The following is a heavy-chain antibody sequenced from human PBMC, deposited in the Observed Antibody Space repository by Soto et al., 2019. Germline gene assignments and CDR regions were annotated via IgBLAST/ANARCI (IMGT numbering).Heavy chain of an antibody. CDR1: GYSFSNYA. J-gene: IGHJ4*02. V-gene: IGHV1-18*01. CDR2: IHTST. Sequence: QVQLEQSGAEVKKPGASVKVSCRASGYSFSNYAVCWVRQAPGQGLEWMGWIHTSTNRAQRLQDRVTFTTDTSTSTAYMEVRSLRSDDTAVYYCARCRKGTVVTHDYWGQGTLVTVSS. CDR3: ARCRKGTVVTHDY. D-gene: IGHD2-15*01.